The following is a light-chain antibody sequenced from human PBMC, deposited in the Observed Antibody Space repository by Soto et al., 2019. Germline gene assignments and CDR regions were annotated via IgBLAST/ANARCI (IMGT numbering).Light chain of an antibody. J-gene: IGLJ1*01. CDR1: SSEVGGYNY. Sequence: QSALTQPASVPGSPGQSITISCTGTSSEVGGYNYVSWYQQHPGKAPKLMIYDVSNRPSGVSNRFSGSKSGNTASLTISGLQAEDEADYYCSSYTSSSTPYVFGTGTKVTVL. CDR2: DVS. V-gene: IGLV2-14*01. CDR3: SSYTSSSTPYV.